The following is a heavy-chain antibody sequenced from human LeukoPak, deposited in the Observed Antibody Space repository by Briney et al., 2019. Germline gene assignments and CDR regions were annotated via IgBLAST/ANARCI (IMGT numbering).Heavy chain of an antibody. V-gene: IGHV3-30*04. J-gene: IGHJ4*02. CDR3: ARVGALSSSWLLY. CDR1: GFTFSSYV. Sequence: PGGSLRLSCVVSGFTFSSYVMHWVRQAPGKGLEWVAIISYDGSNEYYGDSVKGRFTISRDNSKNTLYLQMNSLRAEDTAVYFCARVGALSSSWLLYWGQGTLVTVSS. D-gene: IGHD6-13*01. CDR2: ISYDGSNE.